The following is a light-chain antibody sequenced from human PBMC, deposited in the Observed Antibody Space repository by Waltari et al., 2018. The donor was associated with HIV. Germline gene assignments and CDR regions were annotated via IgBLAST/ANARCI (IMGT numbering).Light chain of an antibody. CDR2: GDN. Sequence: QSVVTQSPSASGTPGQSVTISCSGSSSNIGRNNVFWYQHLPGTAPKLPTYGDNQRPSGVPDRISGSRSGTSASLAISGLRSEEEAVYYCVVWDDSLSGVVFGGGTSLTVL. CDR3: VVWDDSLSGVV. J-gene: IGLJ2*01. V-gene: IGLV1-47*01. CDR1: SSNIGRNN.